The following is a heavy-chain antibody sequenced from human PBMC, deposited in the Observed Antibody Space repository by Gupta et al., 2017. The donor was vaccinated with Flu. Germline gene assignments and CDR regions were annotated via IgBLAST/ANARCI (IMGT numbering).Heavy chain of an antibody. CDR2: INPSGGST. D-gene: IGHD2-2*01. V-gene: IGHV1-46*01. Sequence: QVQLVQSGSEVQKPGASVKVSCQASGYTFTRYYMHWVRQAPGQGLEWMGIINPSGGSTSYEQKFQGRVTMTRDTSTSTVYMELSSLRSEDTAVYYCARDLIVVVPAARANYYYYYGMDVWGQGTTVTVSS. CDR1: GYTFTRYY. CDR3: ARDLIVVVPAARANYYYYYGMDV. J-gene: IGHJ6*02.